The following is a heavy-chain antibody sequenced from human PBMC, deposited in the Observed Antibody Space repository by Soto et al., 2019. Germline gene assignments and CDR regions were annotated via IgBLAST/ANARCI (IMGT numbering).Heavy chain of an antibody. CDR3: ARAVTQYFDF. CDR2: MSGSGGHI. V-gene: IGHV3-23*01. Sequence: PGGSLRLSCAASGFSFNFYVMTWVRQAPGKGLEWVSGMSGSGGHIYYADSVKGRFTVSRDNSNSTLYLQMNSLRAEDTAVYYCARAVTQYFDFWGQGSLVTVSS. D-gene: IGHD4-4*01. CDR1: GFSFNFYV. J-gene: IGHJ4*02.